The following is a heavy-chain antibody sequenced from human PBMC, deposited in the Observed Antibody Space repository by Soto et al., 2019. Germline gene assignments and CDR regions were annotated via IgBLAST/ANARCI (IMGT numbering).Heavy chain of an antibody. J-gene: IGHJ4*02. Sequence: QVQLVQSGLEVKKPGASVKVSCKTSGYTFTRDGLSWVRQAPGQGLEWMGWISPYNNNTKYAQRFQGRVTMTTDTSTNTVYMELTSLTSADTAVYYCARDRRGLRSPYFGXQXFXXWGQGXLVXXS. CDR2: ISPYNNNT. D-gene: IGHD1-26*01. CDR1: GYTFTRDG. V-gene: IGHV1-18*04. CDR3: ARDRRGLRSPYFGXQXFXX.